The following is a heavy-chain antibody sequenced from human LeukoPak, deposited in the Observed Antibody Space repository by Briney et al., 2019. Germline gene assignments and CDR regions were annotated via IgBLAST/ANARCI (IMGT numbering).Heavy chain of an antibody. D-gene: IGHD5-24*01. J-gene: IGHJ3*02. CDR1: GFTFDDYG. Sequence: GGSLRLSCAASGFTFDDYGMSWVRQAPGKGLEWVSGINWNGGSTGYADSVKGRFTISRDNSKNTLYLQMNSLRAEDTAVYYCARGLDGYNLGDAFDIWGQGTMVTVSS. CDR3: ARGLDGYNLGDAFDI. CDR2: INWNGGST. V-gene: IGHV3-20*04.